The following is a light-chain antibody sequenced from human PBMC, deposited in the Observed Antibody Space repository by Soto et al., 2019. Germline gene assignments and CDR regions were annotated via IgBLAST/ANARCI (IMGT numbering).Light chain of an antibody. CDR3: ATWDDSLNVCV. V-gene: IGLV1-44*01. CDR2: TNN. J-gene: IGLJ3*02. Sequence: VVTQPPSASGTPGQRVTISCSGGKSDIGSNTVYWFQQLPGTAPRLVIYTNNQRPSGVPDRFSGSKSGTSASLVISGLQSEDEAEYYCATWDDSLNVCVFGGGTKLTVL. CDR1: KSDIGSNT.